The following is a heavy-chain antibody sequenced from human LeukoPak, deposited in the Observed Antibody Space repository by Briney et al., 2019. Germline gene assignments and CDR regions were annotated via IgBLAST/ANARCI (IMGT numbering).Heavy chain of an antibody. CDR3: ARVSYDSSGYYYVRTVDAFDI. Sequence: SETLSLTCSVSGVSISGFYWSWIRQPPGKPLEWIGHISSSGSPNYNPSLKTRVTISVDTSRNQFSLKLSSVTAADTAVYYCARVSYDSSGYYYVRTVDAFDIWGQGTMVTVSS. D-gene: IGHD3-22*01. V-gene: IGHV4-59*12. CDR2: ISSSGSP. CDR1: GVSISGFY. J-gene: IGHJ3*02.